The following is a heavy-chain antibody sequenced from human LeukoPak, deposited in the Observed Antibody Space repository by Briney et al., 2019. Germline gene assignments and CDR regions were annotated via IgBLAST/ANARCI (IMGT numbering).Heavy chain of an antibody. Sequence: SGGSLRLSCAASGFTVSSNYMSWVRQAPGKGLEWVSVIYSGGSTHYADSVKGRFTISRDNSKNTLYLQMNSLRAEDTAVYYCARTSSGWYWHFDYWGQGTLVTVSS. CDR2: IYSGGST. CDR3: ARTSSGWYWHFDY. J-gene: IGHJ4*02. V-gene: IGHV3-53*01. CDR1: GFTVSSNY. D-gene: IGHD6-19*01.